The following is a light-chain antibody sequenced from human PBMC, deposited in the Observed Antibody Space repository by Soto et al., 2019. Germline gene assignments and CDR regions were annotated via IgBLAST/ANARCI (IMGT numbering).Light chain of an antibody. J-gene: IGLJ2*01. CDR2: NIN. CDR3: AAWDDSLNGSLV. V-gene: IGLV1-44*01. Sequence: QSVLTQAPSVSGTPGLRVTISCSGSRSNIGSNTVNWYQQLPGTAPKLLIFNINQRPSGVPDRFSGSKSGTSASLAISGLQSEDEADYYCAAWDDSLNGSLVFGGGTKVTVL. CDR1: RSNIGSNT.